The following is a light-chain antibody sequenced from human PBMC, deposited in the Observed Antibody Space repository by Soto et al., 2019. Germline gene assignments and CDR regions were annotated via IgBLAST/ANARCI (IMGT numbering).Light chain of an antibody. CDR2: DAS. CDR1: QSGSRY. V-gene: IGKV3-11*01. Sequence: EIVLTQSPATLSLSPGARATLSCRASQSGSRYLAWYQQKPGQAPRLLIYDASNRATGIPARFSGSGSGTDFTLTISSLEPEDFAVYYCQQRSSWPITVGQGNKVDIK. J-gene: IGKJ1*01. CDR3: QQRSSWPIT.